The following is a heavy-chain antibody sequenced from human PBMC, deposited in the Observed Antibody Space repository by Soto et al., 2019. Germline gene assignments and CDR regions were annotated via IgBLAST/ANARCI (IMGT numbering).Heavy chain of an antibody. V-gene: IGHV5-51*01. CDR2: VYPGDSDT. CDR1: GYSFTSYW. Sequence: PGESLKISCNGSGYSFTSYWIGWVRQMPGKGLEWMGLVYPGDSDTTYSPSFQGQVNFSADKYISTAYLHLNSLEASDTGMYYCARGGVNRGSHTFDTWYQGTLVTVSS. D-gene: IGHD3-16*01. CDR3: ARGGVNRGSHTFDT. J-gene: IGHJ3*02.